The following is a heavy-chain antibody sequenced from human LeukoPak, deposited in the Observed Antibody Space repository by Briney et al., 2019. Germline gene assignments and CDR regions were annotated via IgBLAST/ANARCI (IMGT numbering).Heavy chain of an antibody. Sequence: SETLSLTCTVSSYSISSGYYWGWIRQPPGKGLEWIGSIYHSGSTYYNPSLKSRITIAVDTSKNQFSLRLSSVTAADTALYYCARDTGGTYYAWFDPWGQGTLVTVSS. V-gene: IGHV4-38-2*02. CDR1: SYSISSGYY. J-gene: IGHJ5*02. CDR2: IYHSGST. CDR3: ARDTGGTYYAWFDP. D-gene: IGHD1-26*01.